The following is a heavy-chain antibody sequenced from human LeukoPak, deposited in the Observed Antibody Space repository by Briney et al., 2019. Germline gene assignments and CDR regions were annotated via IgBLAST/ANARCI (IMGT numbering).Heavy chain of an antibody. Sequence: PSETLSLTCTVSGGSIRSNNYWGWIRPPPGMGLEWIGTIYYSGNTYYNPSLKSRVTISIHTSQNQFSLRLSSVTAADTAVYYCARHEEEDGYNAKPVDYWGQGTLVTVSS. CDR2: IYYSGNT. V-gene: IGHV4-39*01. D-gene: IGHD5-24*01. CDR1: GGSIRSNNY. J-gene: IGHJ4*02. CDR3: ARHEEEDGYNAKPVDY.